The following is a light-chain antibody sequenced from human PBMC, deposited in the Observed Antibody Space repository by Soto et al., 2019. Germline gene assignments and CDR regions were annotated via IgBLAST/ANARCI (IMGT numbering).Light chain of an antibody. J-gene: IGKJ1*01. Sequence: EIVMTQSPATLSVSPGERATLSCRASQSVSSNLAWYQQKPGQAPRLLIYGASTRATDIPGRFSGSGSVTESTLTISSLQSEDFAVDHCQQYNNWPQTFGQGTKVEIK. CDR2: GAS. V-gene: IGKV3-15*01. CDR1: QSVSSN. CDR3: QQYNNWPQT.